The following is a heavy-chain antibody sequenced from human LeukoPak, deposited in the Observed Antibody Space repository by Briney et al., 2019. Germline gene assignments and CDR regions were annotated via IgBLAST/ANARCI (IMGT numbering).Heavy chain of an antibody. D-gene: IGHD5-18*01. Sequence: PSETLSLTCTVSGGSISSSSSYWGWLRQPPGKGLEWIGSIYYSGSTYYNPSLKSRVTISVDTSKNQFSLKLSSVTAADTAVYYCARLILGYSYGIDYYYYYMDVWGKGTTVTVSS. CDR3: ARLILGYSYGIDYYYYYMDV. J-gene: IGHJ6*03. CDR2: IYYSGST. CDR1: GGSISSSSSY. V-gene: IGHV4-39*01.